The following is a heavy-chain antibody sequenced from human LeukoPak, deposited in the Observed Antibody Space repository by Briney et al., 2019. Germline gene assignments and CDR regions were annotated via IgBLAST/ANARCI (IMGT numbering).Heavy chain of an antibody. D-gene: IGHD3-22*01. Sequence: SETLSLTCTVSGGSISSGSYYWSWIRQPAGKGLEWIGRIYTSGSTNYNPSLKSRVTISVDMSKNQFSLKLSSVTAADTAVYYCARAPSGGYFSDYWGLGTPVTVSS. J-gene: IGHJ4*02. V-gene: IGHV4-61*02. CDR2: IYTSGST. CDR3: ARAPSGGYFSDY. CDR1: GGSISSGSYY.